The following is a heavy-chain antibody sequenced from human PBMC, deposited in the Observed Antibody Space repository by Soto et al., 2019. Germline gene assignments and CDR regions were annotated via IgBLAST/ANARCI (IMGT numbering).Heavy chain of an antibody. J-gene: IGHJ6*03. CDR3: ARDGEPMVRGVITNNYYYYMDV. Sequence: ASVKVSCKASGYTFTSYYMHWVRQAPGQGLEWMGIINPSDGSTSYAQKFQGRVTMTRDTSTSTVYMELSSLRSEDTAVYYCARDGEPMVRGVITNNYYYYMDVWGKGTTVTVSS. CDR2: INPSDGST. CDR1: GYTFTSYY. V-gene: IGHV1-46*03. D-gene: IGHD3-10*01.